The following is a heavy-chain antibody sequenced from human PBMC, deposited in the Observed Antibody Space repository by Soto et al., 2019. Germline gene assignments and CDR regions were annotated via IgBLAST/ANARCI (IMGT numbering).Heavy chain of an antibody. CDR1: GFTFSSYG. CDR3: ARDHVVRFDP. D-gene: IGHD2-15*01. V-gene: IGHV3-33*01. CDR2: IWYDGSNK. J-gene: IGHJ5*02. Sequence: QVQLVESGGGVVQPGRSLRLSCAASGFTFSSYGMHWVRQAPGKGLEWVAVIWYDGSNKYYADSVKGRFTISRDNSKNTLYLQMNSLRAEDTAVYYCARDHVVRFDPWGLGTLVTVSS.